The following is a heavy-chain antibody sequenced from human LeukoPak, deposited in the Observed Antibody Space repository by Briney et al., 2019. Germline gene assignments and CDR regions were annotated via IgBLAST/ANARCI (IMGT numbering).Heavy chain of an antibody. CDR1: GFTSSSYW. Sequence: GGSLRLSCAASGFTSSSYWMSWVRQAPGKGLEWVANIKQDGSEKYYVDSVKGRFTISRDNAKNSLYLQMNSLRAEDTAVYYCARDLSQWSSSGWYYWDYWGQGTLVTVSS. CDR2: IKQDGSEK. CDR3: ARDLSQWSSSGWYYWDY. D-gene: IGHD6-19*01. J-gene: IGHJ4*02. V-gene: IGHV3-7*01.